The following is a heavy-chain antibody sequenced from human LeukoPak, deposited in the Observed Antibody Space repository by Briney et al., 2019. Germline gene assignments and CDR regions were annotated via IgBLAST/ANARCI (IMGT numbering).Heavy chain of an antibody. CDR3: AKVGGSGNINYYYMDV. CDR1: GFTFGTYA. D-gene: IGHD3-10*01. V-gene: IGHV3-23*01. Sequence: GGSLRLSCVASGFTFGTYAMNWVRQAPGKGLEWLAGLYGNGGGISYADSVKGRFTISRDNSKYTLYLQMNSLRAEDTAVYYCAKVGGSGNINYYYMDVWGKGTTVTVSS. J-gene: IGHJ6*03. CDR2: LYGNGGGI.